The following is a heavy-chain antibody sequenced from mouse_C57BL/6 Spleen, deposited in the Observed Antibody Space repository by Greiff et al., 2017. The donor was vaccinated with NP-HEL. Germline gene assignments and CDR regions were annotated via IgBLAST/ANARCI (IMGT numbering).Heavy chain of an antibody. CDR2: IYPGSGST. V-gene: IGHV1-55*01. D-gene: IGHD1-1*01. CDR1: GYTFTSYW. CDR3: ARGRYYGSSPWFAY. J-gene: IGHJ3*01. Sequence: QVQLKQPGAELVKPGASVKMSCKASGYTFTSYWITWVKQRPGQGLEWIGDIYPGSGSTNYNEKFKSKATLTVDTSSSTAYMQLSSLTSEDSAVYYCARGRYYGSSPWFAYWGQGTLVTVSA.